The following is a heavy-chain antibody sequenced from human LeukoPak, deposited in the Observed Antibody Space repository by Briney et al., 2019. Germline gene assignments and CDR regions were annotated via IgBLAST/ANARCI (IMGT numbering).Heavy chain of an antibody. CDR1: GFTFRSYD. D-gene: IGHD6-13*01. V-gene: IGHV3-13*04. CDR2: IGTAGDT. J-gene: IGHJ4*02. CDR3: ARGVAAAGTFDY. Sequence: GGSLRLSCAASGFTFRSYDMHWVRQATGKGLEWVSGIGTAGDTYYPDSVKGRFTISRENAKNSFYLQMGSLRAEDMAVYYCARGVAAAGTFDYWDQGTLVTVSS.